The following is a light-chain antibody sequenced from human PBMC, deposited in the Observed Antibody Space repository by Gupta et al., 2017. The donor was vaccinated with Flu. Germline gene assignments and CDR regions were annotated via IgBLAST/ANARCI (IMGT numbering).Light chain of an antibody. CDR2: GAS. Sequence: DIQMTQSSASLSAFVGDRVNITCRASQSITTHLNWYQQKSRKAPRLLMYGASDVESGVPSRFSGSGFATDFTLTISNLQPDDSATYYCQQTVSTPYTFGQGT. V-gene: IGKV1-39*01. CDR1: QSITTH. J-gene: IGKJ2*01. CDR3: QQTVSTPYT.